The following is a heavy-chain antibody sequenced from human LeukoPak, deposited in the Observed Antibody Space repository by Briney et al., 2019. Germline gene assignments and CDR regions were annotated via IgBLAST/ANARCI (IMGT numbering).Heavy chain of an antibody. CDR1: GFTFSSYA. CDR3: TNPLGGSYFHGWGSYFTFDY. D-gene: IGHD3-10*01. Sequence: GGSLRLSCAASGFTFSSYAMHWVRQAPGKGLEGVAVISYDGSNKYYEDSVKGRFTISRDNSKNTVHLQMNSLRTEDTAIYYCTNPLGGSYFHGWGSYFTFDYWGQGTLVTVSP. J-gene: IGHJ4*02. CDR2: ISYDGSNK. V-gene: IGHV3-30*04.